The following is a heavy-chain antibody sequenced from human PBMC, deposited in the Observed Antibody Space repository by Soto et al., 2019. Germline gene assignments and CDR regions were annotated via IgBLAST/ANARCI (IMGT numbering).Heavy chain of an antibody. CDR1: GGSIGSGGYY. V-gene: IGHV4-31*03. Sequence: QVQLQESGPGLVKPSQTLSLTCTVSGGSIGSGGYYWSWIRQHPGKGLEWIGYIYDNDSTYYNPSLKSRLTMSVNMSRNQFSLKLSSVTAADTAVYYCARHHMAATDMYFDYWGQGTLVTVSS. D-gene: IGHD6-19*01. CDR3: ARHHMAATDMYFDY. CDR2: IYDNDST. J-gene: IGHJ4*02.